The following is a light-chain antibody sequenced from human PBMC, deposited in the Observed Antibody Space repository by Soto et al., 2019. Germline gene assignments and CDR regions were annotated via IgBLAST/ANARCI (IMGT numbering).Light chain of an antibody. CDR1: QSISRY. Sequence: DIQMTQSPSSLSASVGDRVTITCRASQSISRYLNWYQKKAGKAPKLLIYAAGSLQGGVPSRFSGSGSGTEFTLTITSVLPEDFATYYCQQTFSTPYTFGQATKLEIK. J-gene: IGKJ2*01. V-gene: IGKV1-39*01. CDR2: AAG. CDR3: QQTFSTPYT.